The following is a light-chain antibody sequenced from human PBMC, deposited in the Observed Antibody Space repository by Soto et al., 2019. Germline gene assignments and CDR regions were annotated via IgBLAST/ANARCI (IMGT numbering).Light chain of an antibody. V-gene: IGKV3-15*01. CDR1: QSVSSN. CDR3: QQYNNWPPEDT. Sequence: EIVMTQSPATLSVSPGERATLSCRASQSVSSNLAWYQQKPGQAPRLLIYGASTRATGIPARFSGSGSGPEFTLTIRSLQSEDFAVYYCQQYNNWPPEDTFGQGTKLEIK. CDR2: GAS. J-gene: IGKJ2*01.